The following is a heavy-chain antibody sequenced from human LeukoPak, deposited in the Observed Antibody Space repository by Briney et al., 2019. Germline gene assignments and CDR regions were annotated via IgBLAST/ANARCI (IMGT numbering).Heavy chain of an antibody. CDR2: IYYSGST. V-gene: IGHV4-39*01. D-gene: IGHD2-21*01. Sequence: SETLSLTCTVSGGSISSSSYYWGWIRQPPGKGLEWIGSIYYSGSTYYNPSLKSRVTISVDTSKNQFSLKLSSVTAADTAVYYCASYCGGDCYTPADCWGQGTLVTVSS. CDR3: ASYCGGDCYTPADC. CDR1: GGSISSSSYY. J-gene: IGHJ4*02.